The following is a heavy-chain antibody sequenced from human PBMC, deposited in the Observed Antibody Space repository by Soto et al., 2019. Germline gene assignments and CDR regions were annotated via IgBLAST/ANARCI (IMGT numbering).Heavy chain of an antibody. CDR3: ASPPDSSGYYYYFDY. V-gene: IGHV4-39*01. D-gene: IGHD3-22*01. J-gene: IGHJ4*02. Sequence: PSETLSLTCTVSGGSISSSSYYWGWIRQPPGKGLEWIGSIYYSGSTYYNPSLKSRVTISVDTSKNQFSLKLSSVTAADTAVYYCASPPDSSGYYYYFDYWGQGTLVTVSS. CDR1: GGSISSSSYY. CDR2: IYYSGST.